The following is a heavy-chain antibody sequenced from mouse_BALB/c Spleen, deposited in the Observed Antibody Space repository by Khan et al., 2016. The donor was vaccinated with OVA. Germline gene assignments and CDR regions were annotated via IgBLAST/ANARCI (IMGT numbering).Heavy chain of an antibody. CDR2: IWGDGNT. J-gene: IGHJ3*01. CDR1: GFSLTSYG. CDR3: VIKGYYGYGNAWFAY. D-gene: IGHD1-2*01. Sequence: QVQLKQSGPGLVAPSQSLSITCTVSGFSLTSYGVSWVRQPPGQGLEWLGVIWGDGNTNYHSALISRLSISKDNSKSQVFLKLHSLQTDDTATYYSVIKGYYGYGNAWFAYWGQGTLVTVSA. V-gene: IGHV2-3*01.